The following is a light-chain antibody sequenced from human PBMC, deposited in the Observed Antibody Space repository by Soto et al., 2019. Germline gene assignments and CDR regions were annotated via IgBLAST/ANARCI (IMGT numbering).Light chain of an antibody. J-gene: IGKJ5*01. CDR2: GAS. V-gene: IGKV3-20*01. CDR3: QHYGSSLSIT. Sequence: EIVLTQSPGTLSLSPGERATLSCRASQSISSSYLAWYQQKPGQAPRLLIYGASIRASGFPNRFSGSGSGTDFTLTISRLEPEDFAVYYCQHYGSSLSITFGQGTRLEIK. CDR1: QSISSSY.